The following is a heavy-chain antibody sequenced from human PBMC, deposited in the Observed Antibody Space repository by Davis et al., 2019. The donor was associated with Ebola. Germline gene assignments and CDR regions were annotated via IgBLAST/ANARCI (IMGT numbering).Heavy chain of an antibody. CDR1: GFTFSGSA. V-gene: IGHV3-73*01. D-gene: IGHD7-27*01. CDR2: IRSKANSYAT. Sequence: GGSLRLSCAASGFTFSGSAMHWVRQASGKGLEWVGRIRSKANSYATAYAASVKGGFTISRDDSKNTAYLQMNSLKTEDTAVYYCTSTLGGMDVWGQGTTVTVSS. J-gene: IGHJ6*02. CDR3: TSTLGGMDV.